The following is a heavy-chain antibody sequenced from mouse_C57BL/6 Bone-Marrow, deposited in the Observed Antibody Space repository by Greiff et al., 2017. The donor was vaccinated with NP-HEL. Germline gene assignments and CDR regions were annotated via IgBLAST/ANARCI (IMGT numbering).Heavy chain of an antibody. J-gene: IGHJ2*01. V-gene: IGHV3-1*01. CDR1: GYSITSGYD. CDR3: ARGDYYGSSYYFDY. D-gene: IGHD1-1*01. CDR2: ISYSGST. Sequence: DVKLQESGPGMVKPSQSLSLTCTVTGYSITSGYDWHWIRHFPGNKLEWMGYISYSGSTNYNPSLKSRISITHDTSKNHFFLKLNSVTTEDTATYYCARGDYYGSSYYFDYWGQGTTLTVSS.